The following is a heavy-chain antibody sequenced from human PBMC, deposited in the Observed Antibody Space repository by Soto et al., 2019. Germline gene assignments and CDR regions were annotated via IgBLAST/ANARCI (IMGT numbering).Heavy chain of an antibody. CDR3: ADRVAGYWVDP. CDR1: GGSISSNNW. J-gene: IGHJ5*02. CDR2: IFDSGST. V-gene: IGHV4-4*02. D-gene: IGHD6-19*01. Sequence: QVQLQESGPGLVKPSGTLSLTCAVSGGSISSNNWWSWVRQPPGIGLEWIGEIFDSGSTNYNPSLKSLVTLSVDKSKNQFSLKLISMTAADTAVYYCADRVAGYWVDPWGQGILVTVSS.